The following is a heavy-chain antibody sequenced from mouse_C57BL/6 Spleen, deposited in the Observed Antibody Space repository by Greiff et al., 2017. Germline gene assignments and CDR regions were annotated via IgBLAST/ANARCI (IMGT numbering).Heavy chain of an antibody. CDR2: IYPGSGNT. CDR1: GYTFTDYY. J-gene: IGHJ2*01. D-gene: IGHD1-1*01. V-gene: IGHV1-76*01. CDR3: ASTTVVTPLDY. Sequence: VKLMESGAELVRPGASVKLSCKASGYTFTDYYINWVKQRPGQGLEWIARIYPGSGNTYYNEKFKGKATLTAEKSSSTAYMQLSSLTSEDSAVYFCASTTVVTPLDYWGQGTTLTVSS.